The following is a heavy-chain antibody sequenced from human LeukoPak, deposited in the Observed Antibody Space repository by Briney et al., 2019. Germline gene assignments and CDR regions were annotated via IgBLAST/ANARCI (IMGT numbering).Heavy chain of an antibody. CDR3: ARVRATLFGVAMDYMDV. Sequence: PSEALSLTXTVSGGSISSYYWSRIRQPPGKGLEWIGYIYYSGSTNYNPSLKSRVTISVDTSKNQLSLKLSPVTAADTAVYYCARVRATLFGVAMDYMDVWGKGTTVTVSS. CDR1: GGSISSYY. D-gene: IGHD3-3*01. V-gene: IGHV4-59*08. CDR2: IYYSGST. J-gene: IGHJ6*03.